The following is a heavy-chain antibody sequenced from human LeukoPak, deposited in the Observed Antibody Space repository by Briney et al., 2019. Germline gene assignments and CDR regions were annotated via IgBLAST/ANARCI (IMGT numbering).Heavy chain of an antibody. CDR2: MNPNSDNT. D-gene: IGHD3-9*01. CDR1: GYTFTSYD. Sequence: ASVKVSCKASGYTFTSYDINWVRQATGQGLEWMVWMNPNSDNTGYAQNFQGRVTITRNTSISTAYMELSRLRSDDTAVYCCARSGDWYYYYYMDLWARKPRVTISS. J-gene: IGHJ6*03. CDR3: ARSGDWYYYYYMDL. V-gene: IGHV1-8*03.